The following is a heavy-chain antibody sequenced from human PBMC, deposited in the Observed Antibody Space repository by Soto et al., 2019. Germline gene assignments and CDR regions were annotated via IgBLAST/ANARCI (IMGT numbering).Heavy chain of an antibody. CDR2: ISYDGSNK. CDR1: VVTVSSYR. J-gene: IGHJ6*03. V-gene: IGHV3-30*18. Sequence: SCARCVVTVSSYRMPRVRQEPDKGLEWVAVISYDGSNKYYADSVKGRFTISRDNSKNTLYLQMNSLRAEDTAVYYCAKDYYSKIAYPEVDYYNYMDVWGKGTTVTVSS. CDR3: AKDYYSKIAYPEVDYYNYMDV. D-gene: IGHD4-4*01.